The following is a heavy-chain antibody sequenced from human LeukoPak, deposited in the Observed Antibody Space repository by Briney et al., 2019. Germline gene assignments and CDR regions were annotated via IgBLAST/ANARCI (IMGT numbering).Heavy chain of an antibody. CDR1: GFTFSGYG. CDR2: IASDGGNK. D-gene: IGHD6-13*01. Sequence: GGSLRLSCAASGFTFSGYGMHWVRQAPGKGLEWVTHIASDGGNKDYADSVKGRFTISRDNAKNTVYLQMNSLRAEDTAVYHCARAGSGGWYLGDYWDQGTLVIVSS. CDR3: ARAGSGGWYLGDY. J-gene: IGHJ4*02. V-gene: IGHV3-30*02.